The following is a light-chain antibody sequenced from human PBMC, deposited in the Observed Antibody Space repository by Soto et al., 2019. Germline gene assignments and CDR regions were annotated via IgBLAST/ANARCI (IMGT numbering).Light chain of an antibody. CDR3: QHYGTSAL. J-gene: IGKJ3*01. CDR2: GAS. V-gene: IGKV3-20*01. CDR1: ESVSTSY. Sequence: EIVLTQSPGTLSLSPGERATLSCRASESVSTSYLAWYQQKPGQAPRLLIYGASGRATGIPDRFSVSASGTDFPLTISRLEPEGFAVYYCQHYGTSALFGPGTKVDIK.